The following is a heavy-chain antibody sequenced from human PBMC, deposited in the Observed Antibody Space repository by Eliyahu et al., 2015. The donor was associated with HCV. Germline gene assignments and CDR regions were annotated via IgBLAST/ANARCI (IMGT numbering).Heavy chain of an antibody. CDR3: ARDLFWSGHFPPGVHEYYYGMDV. Sequence: QLQLVQSGAEVKNPGASVKVSCKASGYTLQQLCNQLGAXXPPGKGLEGMGWNSAYNGNTVYAQKVQGRVTMTTDISTNTAYMELRSLRSDDTAVYYCARDLFWSGHFPPGVHEYYYGMDVWGQGTTVTVSS. CDR2: NSAYNGNT. CDR1: GYTLQQLC. J-gene: IGHJ6*02. D-gene: IGHD3-3*01. V-gene: IGHV1-18*01.